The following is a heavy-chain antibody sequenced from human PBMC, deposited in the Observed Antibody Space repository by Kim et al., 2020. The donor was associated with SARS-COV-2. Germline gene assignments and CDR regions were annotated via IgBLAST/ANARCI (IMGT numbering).Heavy chain of an antibody. CDR2: IYYSGST. J-gene: IGHJ3*02. Sequence: SETLSLTCTVSGGSISSYYWSWIRQPPGKGLEWIGYIYYSGSTNYNPSLKSRVTISVDTSKNQFSLKLSSVTAADTVMYYCASQSFTHRDAFDIWGQGT. CDR1: GGSISSYY. V-gene: IGHV4-59*08. D-gene: IGHD2-15*01. CDR3: ASQSFTHRDAFDI.